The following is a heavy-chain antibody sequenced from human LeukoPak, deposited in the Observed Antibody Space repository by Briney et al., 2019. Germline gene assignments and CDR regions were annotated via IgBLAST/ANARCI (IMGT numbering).Heavy chain of an antibody. CDR2: IRPDGSEI. J-gene: IGHJ4*02. CDR1: GFTFSIYW. D-gene: IGHD2-15*01. V-gene: IGHV3-7*01. CDR3: ARYCSGGSCWDS. Sequence: GGSLRLSCAASGFTFSIYWMSWVRQAPGKGPEWVANIRPDGSEIYYGDSVKGRFTISRDNAKNSLYLQMNSLRAEDTAVYYCARYCSGGSCWDSWGQGTLVTVSS.